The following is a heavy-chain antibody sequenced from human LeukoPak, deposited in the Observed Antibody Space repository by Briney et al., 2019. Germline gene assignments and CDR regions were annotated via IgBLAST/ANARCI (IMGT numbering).Heavy chain of an antibody. V-gene: IGHV3-23*01. Sequence: GGYLRLYCAASGFTCSTTDMSWVRQTPGKGLEWVSLISGSSGRTYYADSVQGRFTISRDNSKNTLYLQMHSLRAADTATYFCAKGGYFAFDFWGQGTKVTVS. CDR3: AKGGYFAFDF. CDR2: ISGSSGRT. D-gene: IGHD2-2*03. J-gene: IGHJ3*01. CDR1: GFTCSTTD.